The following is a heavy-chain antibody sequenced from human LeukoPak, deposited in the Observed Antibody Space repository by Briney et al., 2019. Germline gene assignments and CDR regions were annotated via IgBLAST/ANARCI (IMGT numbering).Heavy chain of an antibody. CDR1: GYTFTGYY. CDR2: INPNSGGT. J-gene: IGHJ1*01. V-gene: IGHV1-2*02. D-gene: IGHD6-13*01. CDR3: ARVRYSSSRGGFQH. Sequence: ASVKVSCKASGYTFTGYYMHWVRQAPGQGLEWMGWINPNSGGTNYAQKFQGRVTMTRDTSISTAYMELSRLRSDDTAVYYCARVRYSSSRGGFQHWGQGTLVTVSS.